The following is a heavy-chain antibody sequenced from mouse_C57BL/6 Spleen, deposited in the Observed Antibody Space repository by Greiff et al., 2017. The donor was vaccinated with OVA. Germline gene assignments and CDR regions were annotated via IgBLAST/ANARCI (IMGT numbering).Heavy chain of an antibody. J-gene: IGHJ1*03. CDR1: GFNIKDYY. CDR2: IDPEDGET. D-gene: IGHD1-1*01. CDR3: ASPYYYGSSHWYFDV. V-gene: IGHV14-2*01. Sequence: EVQLQQSGAELVKPGASVKLSCTASGFNIKDYYMHWVKQRTEQGLEWIGRIDPEDGETKYAPKFQGKATITADTSSNTAYLQLSSLTSEDTAVYYCASPYYYGSSHWYFDVWAQGPRSPSPQ.